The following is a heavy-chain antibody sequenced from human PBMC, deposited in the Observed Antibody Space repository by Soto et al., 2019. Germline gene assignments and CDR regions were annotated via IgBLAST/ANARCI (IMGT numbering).Heavy chain of an antibody. V-gene: IGHV3-30*18. CDR3: AKGEDGYNGGYGMDV. D-gene: IGHD5-12*01. CDR2: ISYDGSNK. Sequence: GGSLRLSCAASGFTFSSYGMHWVRQAPGKGLEWVAVISYDGSNKYYADSVKGRFTISRDNSKNTLYLQMNSLRAEDTAVYYCAKGEDGYNGGYGMDVWGQGTTVTVYS. CDR1: GFTFSSYG. J-gene: IGHJ6*02.